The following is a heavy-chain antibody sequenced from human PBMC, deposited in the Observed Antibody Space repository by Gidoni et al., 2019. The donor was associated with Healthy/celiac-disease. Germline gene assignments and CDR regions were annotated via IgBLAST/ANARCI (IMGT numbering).Heavy chain of an antibody. CDR1: GGSISSSNS. D-gene: IGHD2-2*01. V-gene: IGHV4-4*02. Sequence: QVQLQESGPGLVKPSGTLSLNCAVSGGSISSSNSWSWVRHPPGKGLEWIGEIYHSGSTNYNPTIKGQVAISVDKSNNQFDLKLSSVTAANTAVYYGARAPFGDIVVVPAVGFDHWGQGTMVTVSS. CDR3: ARAPFGDIVVVPAVGFDH. J-gene: IGHJ5*02. CDR2: IYHSGST.